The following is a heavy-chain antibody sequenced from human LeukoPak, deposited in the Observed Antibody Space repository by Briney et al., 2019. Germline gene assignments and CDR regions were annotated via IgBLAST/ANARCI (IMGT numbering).Heavy chain of an antibody. V-gene: IGHV4-59*01. Sequence: SETLSLTCTVSGGSISSYYWSWIWQPPGKGLEWIGYIYYSGSTNYNPSLKSRVTISVDASKNQFSLKLSSVTAADTAVYYCASSRPSGDFDYWGQGTLVTVSS. CDR3: ASSRPSGDFDY. J-gene: IGHJ4*02. CDR1: GGSISSYY. CDR2: IYYSGST. D-gene: IGHD3-10*01.